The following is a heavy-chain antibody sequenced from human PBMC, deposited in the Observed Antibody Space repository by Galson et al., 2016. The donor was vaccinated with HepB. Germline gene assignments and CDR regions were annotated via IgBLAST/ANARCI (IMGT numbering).Heavy chain of an antibody. CDR1: GFNFNEVW. D-gene: IGHD2-21*02. Sequence: LRLSCAGSGFNFNEVWMSRVRQAPGKGLEWVGRIKSKSEGTTDYAAPVKDRFIISRDDSKTTLYLQMNSLKTEDTAMYYCRLVVTPEGLESWGQGTLVTVSS. J-gene: IGHJ4*02. CDR2: IKSKSEGTT. CDR3: RLVVTPEGLES. V-gene: IGHV3-15*01.